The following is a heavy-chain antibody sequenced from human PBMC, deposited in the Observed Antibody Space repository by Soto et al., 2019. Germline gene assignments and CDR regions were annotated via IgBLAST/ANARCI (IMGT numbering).Heavy chain of an antibody. Sequence: PSETLSLTCAVYGGSFSGYYWRWLRQPPGKGQEWIGEINHSGRTTYNSSLKSRVTISVATSKNQFSLKRGSVAAADTAVYYCASGGSESYFVQYFDYWGQGTLVTVSS. D-gene: IGHD1-26*01. CDR3: ASGGSESYFVQYFDY. CDR2: INHSGRT. J-gene: IGHJ4*02. V-gene: IGHV4-34*01. CDR1: GGSFSGYY.